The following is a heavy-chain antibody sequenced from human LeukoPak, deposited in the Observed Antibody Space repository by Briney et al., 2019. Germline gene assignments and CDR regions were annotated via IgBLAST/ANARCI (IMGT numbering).Heavy chain of an antibody. V-gene: IGHV4-39*07. CDR1: GGSISSSSYY. CDR2: IYYSGST. Sequence: SETLSLTCTVSGGSISSSSYYWGWIRQPPGKGLEWIGSIYYSGSTYYNPSLKSRVTISVDTSKNQFSLKLSSVTAADTAVYYCLLHPGDSSSPERDYWGQGTLVTVSS. J-gene: IGHJ4*02. CDR3: LLHPGDSSSPERDY. D-gene: IGHD6-6*01.